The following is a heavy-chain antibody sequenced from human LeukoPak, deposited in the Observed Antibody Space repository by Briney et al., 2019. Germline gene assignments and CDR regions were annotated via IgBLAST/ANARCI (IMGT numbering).Heavy chain of an antibody. D-gene: IGHD3-9*01. Sequence: GASVKVSCKASGGTFSSYAISWVRQAPGQGLEWVGWIRGDNGNTNYAQKLQGRVTMTTDTSTSTAYMELRSLGSDETAVYYCARVDLLTGYYFFDYWGQGTLVTVSS. CDR3: ARVDLLTGYYFFDY. CDR1: GGTFSSYA. V-gene: IGHV1-18*01. J-gene: IGHJ4*02. CDR2: IRGDNGNT.